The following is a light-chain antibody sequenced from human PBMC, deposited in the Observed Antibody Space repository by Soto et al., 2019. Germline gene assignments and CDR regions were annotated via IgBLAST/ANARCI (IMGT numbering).Light chain of an antibody. Sequence: EIVLTQSPGTLSLSPGERATLSCRASQSVSSSYLAWYQQKPGQAPRLLIYGASSRATGIPARFSGGGSGTDFTLTISSLEPEDFAVYYCQQYGSSVLTFGGGTKVDIK. CDR1: QSVSSSY. CDR3: QQYGSSVLT. J-gene: IGKJ4*01. V-gene: IGKV3-20*01. CDR2: GAS.